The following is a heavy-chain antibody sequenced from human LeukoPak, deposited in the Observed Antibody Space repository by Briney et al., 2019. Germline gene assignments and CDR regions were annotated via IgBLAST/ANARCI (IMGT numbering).Heavy chain of an antibody. D-gene: IGHD3-10*01. V-gene: IGHV1-18*01. CDR1: GYTFTSYG. J-gene: IGHJ4*02. CDR2: ISAYNGNT. Sequence: ASVKVSCKASGYTFTSYGISWVRQAPGQGLEWMGWISAYNGNTNYAQKLQGRVTMTTDTSTSTAYMELRSLRSEDTAVYYCARDRGIAGKYYFDYWGQGTLVTVSS. CDR3: ARDRGIAGKYYFDY.